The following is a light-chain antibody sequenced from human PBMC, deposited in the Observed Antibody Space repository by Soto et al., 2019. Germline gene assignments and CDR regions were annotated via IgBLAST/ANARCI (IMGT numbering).Light chain of an antibody. CDR1: RNINRK. CDR2: GAS. V-gene: IGKV3-15*01. CDR3: QQYYDYPPLI. Sequence: EIVMTQSPATLSVSPGERATLSCRASRNINRKLAWYQQQPGQAPRLLISGASTRATGIPARFSGSGSGTEFTLTISSLQSEDFAVYYCQQYYDYPPLISGGGTKVEIK. J-gene: IGKJ4*01.